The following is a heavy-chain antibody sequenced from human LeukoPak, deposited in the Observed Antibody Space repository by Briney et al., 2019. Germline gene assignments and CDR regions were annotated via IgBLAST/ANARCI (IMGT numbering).Heavy chain of an antibody. V-gene: IGHV3-23*01. Sequence: PGGSLRLSCTASGFSFSNYAMTWVRQAPGAGLEWVSTINTRGDNVYYADSVKGRFTISRDNSKNMLYLQMNNLRVDDTATYYCGGGYWGQGTLVTVSS. J-gene: IGHJ4*02. CDR1: GFSFSNYA. CDR3: GGGY. D-gene: IGHD3-16*01. CDR2: INTRGDNV.